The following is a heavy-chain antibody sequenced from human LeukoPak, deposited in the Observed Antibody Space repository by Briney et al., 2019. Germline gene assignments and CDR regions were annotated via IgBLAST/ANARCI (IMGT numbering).Heavy chain of an antibody. CDR1: GFSFDAYA. V-gene: IGHV3-23*01. D-gene: IGHD2-2*01. J-gene: IGHJ5*02. CDR2: ISETGRTT. Sequence: GGSLRISCAASGFSFDAYAMSWVRQAPGKGLEWVSGISETGRTTYYTDSVKGRFTISRDNSKNTLHLQMSRLRPEDTAVYYCAKDTMPPKAGFDPWGQGTLVTVSS. CDR3: AKDTMPPKAGFDP.